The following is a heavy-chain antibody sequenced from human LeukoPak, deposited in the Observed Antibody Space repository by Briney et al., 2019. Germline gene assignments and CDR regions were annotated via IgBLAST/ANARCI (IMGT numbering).Heavy chain of an antibody. Sequence: PSETLSLTCTVSGGSISSSSYYWGWIRQPPGKGLEWIGSIYYSGSSNYNPSLKSRVTISVDTSKNHFSLKLTSVTAADTAVYYCARYGSAWAFDYWGQGALVTVSS. CDR3: ARYGSAWAFDY. J-gene: IGHJ4*02. V-gene: IGHV4-39*07. D-gene: IGHD1-26*01. CDR1: GGSISSSSYY. CDR2: IYYSGSS.